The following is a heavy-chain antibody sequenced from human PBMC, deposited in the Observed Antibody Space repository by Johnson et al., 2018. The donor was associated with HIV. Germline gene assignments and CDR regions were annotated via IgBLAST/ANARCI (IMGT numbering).Heavy chain of an antibody. V-gene: IGHV3-33*06. J-gene: IGHJ3*02. CDR3: AKDRRSSSRDAFDI. D-gene: IGHD6-13*01. CDR2: IWYDGSNK. CDR1: GFTFSSYG. Sequence: QVQLVESGGGVVQPGRSLRLSCAASGFTFSSYGMHWVRQAPGKGLEWVAVIWYDGSNKYYADSVKGRFTISRDNSKNTLYLQMNSLRAEDTAVYYCAKDRRSSSRDAFDIWGQGTMVTVSS.